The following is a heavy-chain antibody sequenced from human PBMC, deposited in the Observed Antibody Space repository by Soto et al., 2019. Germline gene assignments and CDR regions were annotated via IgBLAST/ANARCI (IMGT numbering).Heavy chain of an antibody. D-gene: IGHD4-4*01. V-gene: IGHV5-51*01. CDR2: IYPGDSDT. Sequence: PGESLKISCKGSGYSFISYWIGWVRQMPVKGPEWMGIIYPGDSDTRYSPSFQGQVTISVDKSTSTAYLQWSSLKASDTAMYYCARQSGTTLFFDSWGQATLVTVSS. CDR1: GYSFISYW. CDR3: ARQSGTTLFFDS. J-gene: IGHJ4*02.